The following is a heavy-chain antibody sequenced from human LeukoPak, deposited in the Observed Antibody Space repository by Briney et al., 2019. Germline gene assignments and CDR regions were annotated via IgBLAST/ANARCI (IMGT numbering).Heavy chain of an antibody. CDR2: INHSGST. Sequence: PSETLSLTCAVYGGSFSGYYWSWIRQPPGKGLEWIGEINHSGSTNYNPSLKSRVTISVDTSKNQFSLKLSSVTAADTAVYYCARGAYDYVWGSYRVDHWGQGTLVTVSS. CDR3: ARGAYDYVWGSYRVDH. CDR1: GGSFSGYY. J-gene: IGHJ4*02. V-gene: IGHV4-34*01. D-gene: IGHD3-16*02.